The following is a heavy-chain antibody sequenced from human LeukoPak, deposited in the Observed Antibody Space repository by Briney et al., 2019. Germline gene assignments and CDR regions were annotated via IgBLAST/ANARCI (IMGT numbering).Heavy chain of an antibody. J-gene: IGHJ4*02. CDR3: ARDRCSSNSCFFDY. D-gene: IGHD2-2*01. CDR2: IKQDGSEK. CDR1: GFTFSSNW. V-gene: IGHV3-7*01. Sequence: GGSLRLSCAASGFTFSSNWISWVRQAPGKGLEWVANIKQDGSEKYYVDSVKGRFTISRDNAKNSLYLQMNSLRAEDTAVYYCARDRCSSNSCFFDYWGQGTLVTVSS.